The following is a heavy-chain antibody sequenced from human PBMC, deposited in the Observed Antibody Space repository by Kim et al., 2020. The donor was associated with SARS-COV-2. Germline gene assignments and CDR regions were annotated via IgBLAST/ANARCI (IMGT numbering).Heavy chain of an antibody. D-gene: IGHD3-10*01. J-gene: IGHJ6*02. CDR3: AKDKSAYYYGSGSSYGMDV. V-gene: IGHV3-23*01. Sequence: GRFTLARDNSKNTLYLQMNSLGAEDTAVYYCAKDKSAYYYGSGSSYGMDVWGQGTTVTVSS.